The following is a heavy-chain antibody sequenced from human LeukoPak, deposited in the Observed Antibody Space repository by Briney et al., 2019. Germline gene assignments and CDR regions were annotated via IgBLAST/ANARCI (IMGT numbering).Heavy chain of an antibody. V-gene: IGHV3-23*01. CDR2: ITGSGGIT. CDR1: GFTFSNYA. J-gene: IGHJ4*02. D-gene: IGHD3-9*01. Sequence: GPSLRLSCVVSGFTFSNYAMSWVRQAAGKGLEWVSAITGSGGITYYAESVKGRFTISRDNSKNTLYLQMNSLRAEDTAVYYCAKWGDYDVLTGYYDPDYWGQGTLVTVSS. CDR3: AKWGDYDVLTGYYDPDY.